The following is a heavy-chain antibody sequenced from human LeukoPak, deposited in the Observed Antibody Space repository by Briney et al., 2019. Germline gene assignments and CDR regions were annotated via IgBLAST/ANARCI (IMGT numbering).Heavy chain of an antibody. CDR3: ARGTNLYSTYDH. V-gene: IGHV1-18*01. J-gene: IGHJ4*02. CDR2: ISAYNGNT. CDR1: GYTFTRYG. D-gene: IGHD4-11*01. Sequence: ASVKVSCKASGYTFTRYGIGWVRQAPGQGREWMGWISAYNGNTNYAQKLQGRVTMTTDTSTSTAYMELRSLRSDDTAVYYCARGTNLYSTYDHCGQGTLVTVSS.